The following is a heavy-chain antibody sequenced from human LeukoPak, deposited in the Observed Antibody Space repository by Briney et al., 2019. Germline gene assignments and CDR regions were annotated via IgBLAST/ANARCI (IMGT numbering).Heavy chain of an antibody. CDR1: GYTFTSYG. CDR2: ISAYNGNT. J-gene: IGHJ4*02. CDR3: AREATGFGDYYFDY. V-gene: IGHV1-18*01. D-gene: IGHD3-10*01. Sequence: ASVNVSCKASGYTFTSYGISWVRQAPGQGLEWMGWISAYNGNTNYAQKLQGRVTMTTDTSTSTAYMELRSLRSDDTAVYYCAREATGFGDYYFDYWGQGTLVTVSS.